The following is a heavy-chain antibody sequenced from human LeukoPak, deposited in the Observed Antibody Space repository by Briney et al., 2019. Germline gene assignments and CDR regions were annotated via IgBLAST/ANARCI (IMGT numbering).Heavy chain of an antibody. CDR1: GDSISSDY. V-gene: IGHV4-59*12. Sequence: PSETLSLTCIVSGDSISSDYWSWIRQPPGKGLEWIGHIYYSGSTNYNPSLKSRVTISVDTSKNQFSLKLSSVTAADTAVYYCARGYYYDSSGYWCAFDIWGQGTMVTVSS. CDR2: IYYSGST. J-gene: IGHJ3*02. CDR3: ARGYYYDSSGYWCAFDI. D-gene: IGHD3-22*01.